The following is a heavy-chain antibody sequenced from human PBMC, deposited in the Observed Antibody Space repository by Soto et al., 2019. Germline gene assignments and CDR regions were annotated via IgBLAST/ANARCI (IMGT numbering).Heavy chain of an antibody. D-gene: IGHD2-21*02. CDR2: IYYSGST. CDR1: GGSISSYY. J-gene: IGHJ4*02. Sequence: SETLSLTCTVSGGSISSYYWSWIRQPPGKGLEWIGYIYYSGSTNYNPSLKSRVTISVDTSKNQFSLKLSSVTAADTAVYYCARATDRGDCPDYWVQGTLVTVSS. CDR3: ARATDRGDCPDY. V-gene: IGHV4-59*01.